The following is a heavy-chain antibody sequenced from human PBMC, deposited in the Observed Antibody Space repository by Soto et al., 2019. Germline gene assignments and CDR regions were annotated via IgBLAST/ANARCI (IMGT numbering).Heavy chain of an antibody. V-gene: IGHV1-2*04. CDR3: ARGPDIVVVPAAMPEYYFDY. J-gene: IGHJ4*02. Sequence: ASVKVSCKASGYTLTGYYMHWVRQAPGQGLEWMGWINPNSGGTNYAQKFQGWVTMTRDTSISTAYMELSRLRSDDTAVYYCARGPDIVVVPAAMPEYYFDYWGQGTLVTVSS. CDR1: GYTLTGYY. D-gene: IGHD2-2*01. CDR2: INPNSGGT.